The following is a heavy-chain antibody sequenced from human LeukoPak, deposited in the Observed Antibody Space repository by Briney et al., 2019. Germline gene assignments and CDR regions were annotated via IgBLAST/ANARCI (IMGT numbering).Heavy chain of an antibody. CDR2: ISAYNGNT. Sequence: ASVKVSCKASGYTFTSYGISWVRQAPGQGLEWRGWISAYNGNTNYAQKLQGRVTMTTDTATSTAYMELRSLKSDDTAVYYCARVPMVRGVIRDNWFDPWGQGTLVTVSS. D-gene: IGHD3-10*01. V-gene: IGHV1-18*04. CDR1: GYTFTSYG. J-gene: IGHJ5*02. CDR3: ARVPMVRGVIRDNWFDP.